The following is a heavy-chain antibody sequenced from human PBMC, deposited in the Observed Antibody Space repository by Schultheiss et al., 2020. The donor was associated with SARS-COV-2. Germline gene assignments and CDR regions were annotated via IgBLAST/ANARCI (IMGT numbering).Heavy chain of an antibody. CDR2: ISAGGTNT. CDR1: GFIFSNYA. V-gene: IGHV3-23*01. J-gene: IGHJ4*02. Sequence: GGSLRLSCAASGFIFSNYAMTWVRQAPGKGLDWISAISAGGTNTYYADSVRCRFTITRDNSENTLFLQMNSLRADDTAVYYCAKGYSSGWYRALDCWGQGTLVTVSS. D-gene: IGHD6-19*01. CDR3: AKGYSSGWYRALDC.